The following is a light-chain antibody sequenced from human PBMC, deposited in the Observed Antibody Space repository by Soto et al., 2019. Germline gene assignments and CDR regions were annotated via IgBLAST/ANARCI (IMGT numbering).Light chain of an antibody. CDR1: QSVSSNY. J-gene: IGKJ5*01. CDR2: GAS. Sequence: EILVTQSPATLSVSTGERATLSCRASQSVSSNYLSWHQQKPGQTPRLVVYGASNRATGIPDRFSGSVSGTDGTITISRLETEDGAVYYCQQQGSSTITFGQGTRLEIK. V-gene: IGKV3-20*01. CDR3: QQQGSSTIT.